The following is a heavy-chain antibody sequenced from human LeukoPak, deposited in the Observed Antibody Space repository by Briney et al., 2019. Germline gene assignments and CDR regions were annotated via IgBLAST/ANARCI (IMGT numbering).Heavy chain of an antibody. CDR3: AKDFGSGSFGSEFDY. J-gene: IGHJ4*02. V-gene: IGHV3-30-3*01. Sequence: PGGSLRLSCAASGFTFTAYLIHWVRQAPGKGLEWVAVMSSDGNAMFYADSVKGRFTISRDNSKNTLYLQMSSLRAEDTAVYYCAKDFGSGSFGSEFDYWGQGTLVTVSS. D-gene: IGHD3-10*01. CDR2: MSSDGNAM. CDR1: GFTFTAYL.